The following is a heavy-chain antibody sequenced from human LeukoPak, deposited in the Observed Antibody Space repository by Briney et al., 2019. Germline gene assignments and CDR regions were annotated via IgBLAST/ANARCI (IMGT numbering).Heavy chain of an antibody. J-gene: IGHJ4*02. D-gene: IGHD6-19*01. Sequence: SQTLSLTCAVSGGSISSGGYSWSWIRQPPGKGLEWIGYIYHSGSTYYNPSLKSRVTISVDRSKNQFSLKLSSVTAADTAVYYCARHVTAVAGPIDFWGQGTLVTVSS. CDR1: GGSISSGGYS. CDR3: ARHVTAVAGPIDF. CDR2: IYHSGST. V-gene: IGHV4-30-2*01.